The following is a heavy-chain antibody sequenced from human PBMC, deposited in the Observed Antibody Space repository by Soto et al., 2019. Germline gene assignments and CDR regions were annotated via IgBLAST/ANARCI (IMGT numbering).Heavy chain of an antibody. Sequence: QVQLVQSGAEVKKPGSSVKVSCKASGGTFSSYAISWVRQAPGQGLEWMGGIIPICGTANYAQKFQGRVTITADESTSTAYMGLSSLRSEDTAVYYCAREEPPPGGGSFDYWGQGTLVTVSS. V-gene: IGHV1-69*01. J-gene: IGHJ4*02. CDR3: AREEPPPGGGSFDY. D-gene: IGHD3-16*01. CDR2: IIPICGTA. CDR1: GGTFSSYA.